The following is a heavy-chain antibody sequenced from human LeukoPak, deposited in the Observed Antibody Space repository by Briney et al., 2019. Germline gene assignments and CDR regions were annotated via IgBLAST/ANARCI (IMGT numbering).Heavy chain of an antibody. V-gene: IGHV3-23*01. D-gene: IGHD4-11*01. Sequence: GGSLRLSCEASGFTWGDCGMSWVRQAPGKGLEWVSEISGSGGSTYYADSVKGRFTISRDNSKMYLQMNSLRAEDTAIYYCAKGDPVMYCANWGQGTLVTVSS. J-gene: IGHJ4*02. CDR3: AKGDPVMYCAN. CDR1: GFTWGDCG. CDR2: ISGSGGST.